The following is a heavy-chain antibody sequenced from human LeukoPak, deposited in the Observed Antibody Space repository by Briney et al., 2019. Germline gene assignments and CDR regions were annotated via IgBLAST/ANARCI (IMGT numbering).Heavy chain of an antibody. CDR2: MNPNSGNT. CDR1: GYTFTSYD. D-gene: IGHD2-15*01. CDR3: ARGRKVRSVVRHSYYYYMDV. J-gene: IGHJ6*03. V-gene: IGHV1-8*01. Sequence: GASVKVSCKASGYTFTSYDINWVRQATGQGLEWMGWMNPNSGNTGYAQKFQGRVTMTRNTSISTAYMELSSLRSEDTAVYYCARGRKVRSVVRHSYYYYMDVWGKGTTVTVSS.